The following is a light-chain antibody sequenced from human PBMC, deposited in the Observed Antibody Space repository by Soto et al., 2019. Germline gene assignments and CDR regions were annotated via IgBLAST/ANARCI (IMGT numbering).Light chain of an antibody. V-gene: IGLV3-27*01. CDR1: VLAKKY. Sequence: ELTQPSSVSVSPGQTARITCSGDVLAKKYARWFQQKPGQAPVLVIYKDSERPSGIPERFSGSSSGTTVTLTISGAQVEDEADYYCYSAADNIWVFGGGTKLTVL. CDR2: KDS. CDR3: YSAADNIWV. J-gene: IGLJ2*01.